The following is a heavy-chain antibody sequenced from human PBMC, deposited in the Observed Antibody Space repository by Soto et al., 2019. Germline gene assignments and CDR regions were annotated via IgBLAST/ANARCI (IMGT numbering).Heavy chain of an antibody. CDR2: ISGNSGSL. CDR1: GFIFDDYA. J-gene: IGHJ6*02. D-gene: IGHD6-6*01. Sequence: ESGGGLVQPGRSLRLSCAASGFIFDDYAMHWVRQAPGKGLVWVAVISGNSGSLGYADSVKGRFTISRDNAKNSLYLQMNRLRAEDTALYYCAKDRYSSSAYYYYGMDAWGQGTTVTVSS. V-gene: IGHV3-9*01. CDR3: AKDRYSSSAYYYYGMDA.